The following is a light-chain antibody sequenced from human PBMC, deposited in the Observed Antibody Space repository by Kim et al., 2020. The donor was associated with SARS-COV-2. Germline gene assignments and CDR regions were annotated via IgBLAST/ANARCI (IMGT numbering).Light chain of an antibody. CDR3: QAWDSSTAV. CDR2: QDS. V-gene: IGLV3-1*01. Sequence: VSPGQTASITCSGDKLGDKYACLYQQKPGQSPVLVIYQDSKRPSGIPERFSGSNSGNTATLTISGTQAMDEADYYCQAWDSSTAVFGTGTKVTVL. CDR1: KLGDKY. J-gene: IGLJ1*01.